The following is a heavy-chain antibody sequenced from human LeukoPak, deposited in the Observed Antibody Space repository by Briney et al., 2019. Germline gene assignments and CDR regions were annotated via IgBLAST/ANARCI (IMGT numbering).Heavy chain of an antibody. CDR2: IKSKTDGGTT. CDR1: GFTFSNAW. Sequence: GGSLRLSCAASGFTFSNAWMSWVRQAPGKGLEWAGRIKSKTDGGTTDYAAPVKGRFTISRDDSKNTLYLQMNSLKTEDTAVYYCTTGQGDYWGQGTLVTVSS. V-gene: IGHV3-15*01. J-gene: IGHJ4*02. CDR3: TTGQGDY.